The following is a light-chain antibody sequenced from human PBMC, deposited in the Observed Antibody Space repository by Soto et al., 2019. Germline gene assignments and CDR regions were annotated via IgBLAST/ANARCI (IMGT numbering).Light chain of an antibody. Sequence: EIVMTQSPATLSVSPGERATLSCRASQSVSSNLAWYQQKPGQAPRLLIYGASTRATGIPARFSGSGSGTEFTPAIRSLQSEDFAVYYCQQYNNWPYTFGQGTKLEIK. CDR2: GAS. CDR3: QQYNNWPYT. V-gene: IGKV3-15*01. J-gene: IGKJ2*01. CDR1: QSVSSN.